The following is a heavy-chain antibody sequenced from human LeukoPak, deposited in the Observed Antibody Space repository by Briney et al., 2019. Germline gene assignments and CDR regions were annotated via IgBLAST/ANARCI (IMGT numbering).Heavy chain of an antibody. Sequence: GGSLRLSCAASGFIVSSNYMSWVRQAPGKGLEWVSVIYSDGTTYYADSVKGRFTISRDNSKNTLYLQMNSLRAEDTAVYYCARAYSVTIPRDWGQGTLVTVSS. D-gene: IGHD4-11*01. V-gene: IGHV3-53*05. J-gene: IGHJ4*02. CDR1: GFIVSSNY. CDR3: ARAYSVTIPRD. CDR2: IYSDGTT.